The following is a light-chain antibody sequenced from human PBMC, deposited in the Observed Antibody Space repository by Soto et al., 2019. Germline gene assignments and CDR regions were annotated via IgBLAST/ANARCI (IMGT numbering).Light chain of an antibody. J-gene: IGKJ5*01. CDR1: QLFSSN. CDR2: GVS. Sequence: EIVMMQSPATLSVSPGESVTLSCRASQLFSSNLAWYQHKPGQAPRLLIYGVSTRDTGVPDRFSGSASGTEFTLTISSLEPEDSAVYYCQQRNMWPITFGQGTRLEIK. CDR3: QQRNMWPIT. V-gene: IGKV3-15*01.